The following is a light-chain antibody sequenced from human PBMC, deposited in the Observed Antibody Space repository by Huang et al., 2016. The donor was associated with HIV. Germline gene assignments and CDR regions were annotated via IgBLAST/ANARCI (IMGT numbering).Light chain of an antibody. CDR3: QQYYASPQT. CDR1: QGVLSTSTTKDY. V-gene: IGKV4-1*01. J-gene: IGKJ1*01. Sequence: DIVMAQSPVSLAVSLGERATLTCRSSQGVLSTSTTKDYLAWFPQNPGQPPKLLLFWSSTREVGGPDRFSGSGSGTHFTLTIANLEADDAAIYYCQQYYASPQTFGQGTRV. CDR2: WSS.